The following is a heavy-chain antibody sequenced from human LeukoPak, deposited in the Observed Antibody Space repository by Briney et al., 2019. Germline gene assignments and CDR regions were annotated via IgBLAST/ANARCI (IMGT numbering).Heavy chain of an antibody. J-gene: IGHJ5*02. CDR2: VYFTGTT. CDR3: ARGDQHDYWRGHCPSWFDP. D-gene: IGHD3-3*01. Sequence: PSETLSLTCTVSNGSISRHYWSWIRQPPGKTLEWIGYVYFTGTTNYNSALKNRLNILIDTSKNQFSLKLSSVTAADTAVYYCARGDQHDYWRGHCPSWFDPWGQGILVTVAS. CDR1: NGSISRHY. V-gene: IGHV4-59*11.